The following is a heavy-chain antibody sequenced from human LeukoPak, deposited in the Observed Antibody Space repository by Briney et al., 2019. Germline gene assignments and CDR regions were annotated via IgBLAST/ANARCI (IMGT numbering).Heavy chain of an antibody. CDR2: ISGSGGET. CDR1: GFTFSISA. CDR3: AKGLSGNFDY. V-gene: IGHV3-23*01. Sequence: PGGSLRLSCAVSGFTFSISAMSWVRQAPGKGLEWVSGISGSGGETYYAGSVKGRFTISRDNSKNTLYMQMNSLRVEDTALYYCAKGLSGNFDYWGQGTLVTVSS. J-gene: IGHJ4*02.